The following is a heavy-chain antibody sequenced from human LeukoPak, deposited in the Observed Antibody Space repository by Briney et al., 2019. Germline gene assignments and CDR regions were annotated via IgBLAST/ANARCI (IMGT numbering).Heavy chain of an antibody. V-gene: IGHV3-33*01. J-gene: IGHJ4*02. D-gene: IGHD3-22*01. CDR2: IWYDGSNK. Sequence: PGRSLRLSCAASGFTFSSYGMHWVRQAPGKGLEWVAVIWYDGSNKYYADSVKGRFTISRDNSKNTLYLQINSLRAEDTAVYYCARTPDSSGYYYFDYWGQGTLVTVSS. CDR1: GFTFSSYG. CDR3: ARTPDSSGYYYFDY.